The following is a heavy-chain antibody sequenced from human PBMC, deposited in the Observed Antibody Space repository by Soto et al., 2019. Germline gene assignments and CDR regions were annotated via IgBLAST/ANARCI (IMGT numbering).Heavy chain of an antibody. CDR2: ISGYNGNT. CDR1: GYTFSNYG. CDR3: SRFIMVGGWFDPNYYHGMDV. Sequence: QVQLVQSGAEVKKPGASVTVSCKTSGYTFSNYGINWVRQAPGQGLEWMGWISGYNGNTNYAQTVHGRITMTTDTSTGTVYMELRSLKPDDTAIYYCSRFIMVGGWFDPNYYHGMDVWGQGTTVTVSS. D-gene: IGHD6-19*01. J-gene: IGHJ6*02. V-gene: IGHV1-18*01.